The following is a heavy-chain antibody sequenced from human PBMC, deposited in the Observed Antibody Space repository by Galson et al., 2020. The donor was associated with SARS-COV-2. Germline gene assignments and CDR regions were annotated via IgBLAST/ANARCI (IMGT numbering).Heavy chain of an antibody. CDR1: GFTFSDYY. V-gene: IGHV3-11*04. D-gene: IGHD6-13*01. CDR2: ITSSGSTI. CDR3: ARSVVKAAAVGY. J-gene: IGHJ4*02. Sequence: NSGGSLRLSCAASGFTFSDYYMSWIRQAPGKGLEWVSYITSSGSTIYYADSVKGRFTISRENAKNSLSLQMNSLRAEDTAVYYCARSVVKAAAVGYWDQGTLVTVSS.